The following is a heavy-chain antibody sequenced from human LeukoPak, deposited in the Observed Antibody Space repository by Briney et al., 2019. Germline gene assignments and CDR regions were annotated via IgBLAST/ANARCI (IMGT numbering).Heavy chain of an antibody. Sequence: PSETLSLTCTVSGGSISNSNYYWSWIRQPPVKELEWIAYINYGGTTYYNPSLKSRVTISVDTSKNQFSLNLTSVTAADTAVYYCARHFSGAAAPLRFDYWGQGTLVTVSS. J-gene: IGHJ4*02. CDR3: ARHFSGAAAPLRFDY. V-gene: IGHV4-39*01. D-gene: IGHD6-13*01. CDR1: GGSISNSNYY. CDR2: INYGGTT.